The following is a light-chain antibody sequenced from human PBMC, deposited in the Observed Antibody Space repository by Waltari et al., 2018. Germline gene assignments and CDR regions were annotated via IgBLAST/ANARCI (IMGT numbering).Light chain of an antibody. Sequence: EIVMTQSPATLSLSPGERAPLSCRASRSVGRSLAWYQQKRGQPPRLLIYTASTRVTTIPARFGASGSGTEFTLTISTLQSEDIAIYYCQQYADWPRTFGQGTKLEIK. CDR2: TAS. J-gene: IGKJ2*01. CDR3: QQYADWPRT. CDR1: RSVGRS. V-gene: IGKV3-15*01.